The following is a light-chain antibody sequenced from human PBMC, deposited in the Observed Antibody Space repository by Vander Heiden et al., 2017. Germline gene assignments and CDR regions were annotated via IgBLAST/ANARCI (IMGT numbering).Light chain of an antibody. CDR1: NIGSKT. CDR2: DDS. CDR3: QVCDSSSDHVV. V-gene: IGLV3-21*02. J-gene: IGLJ2*01. Sequence: SYVLTQPPSVSAAPGHTARITCRGNNIGSKTVHWYQQKPGQAPVLVVYDDSDRPSVFPERFSGSNPGNTATLTISRVKAGDEADYYCQVCDSSSDHVVFGGGTKLTVL.